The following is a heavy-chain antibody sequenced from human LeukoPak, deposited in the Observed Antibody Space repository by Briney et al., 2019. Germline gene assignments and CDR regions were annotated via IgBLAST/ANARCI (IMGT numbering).Heavy chain of an antibody. CDR2: IRYDGSNK. V-gene: IGHV3-30*02. J-gene: IGHJ4*02. Sequence: PGGSLRLSCAASGFTFSSYGMHWVRQAPGKGLEWVAFIRYDGSNKYYADSVKGRFTISRDNSKNTLYLQMSSLRAEDTAVYYCAKDTAMVVYYFDYWGQGTLVTVSS. D-gene: IGHD5-18*01. CDR1: GFTFSSYG. CDR3: AKDTAMVVYYFDY.